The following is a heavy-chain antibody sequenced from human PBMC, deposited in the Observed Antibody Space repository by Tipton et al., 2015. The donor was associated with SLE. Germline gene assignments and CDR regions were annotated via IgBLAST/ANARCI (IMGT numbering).Heavy chain of an antibody. CDR2: IYYSWST. CDR1: GGSISSHS. J-gene: IGHJ5*02. V-gene: IGHV4-59*11. Sequence: TLSLTCTVSGGSISSHSWSWIRQPPGKGLEWIGYIYYSWSTNYNPSLKSRVTISVDTSKNQFSLKLRSVTAADTAVYYCVRDNIGDSSNSIWFGPWGQGTLVTVSS. D-gene: IGHD6-13*01. CDR3: VRDNIGDSSNSIWFGP.